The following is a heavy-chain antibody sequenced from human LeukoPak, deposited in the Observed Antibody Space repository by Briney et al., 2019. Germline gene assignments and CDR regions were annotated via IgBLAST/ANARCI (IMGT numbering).Heavy chain of an antibody. V-gene: IGHV3-64D*09. Sequence: GGSLRLSCSASGITFSSFTMHWLRQAPGKGLEYVSGISSNGGNTYYADSVKGRFTISRDNSKNTLYLQMGSLRAEDTAIYYCVKGIVGAPFDFWGQGTLVTVSS. CDR1: GITFSSFT. CDR3: VKGIVGAPFDF. D-gene: IGHD1-26*01. CDR2: ISSNGGNT. J-gene: IGHJ4*02.